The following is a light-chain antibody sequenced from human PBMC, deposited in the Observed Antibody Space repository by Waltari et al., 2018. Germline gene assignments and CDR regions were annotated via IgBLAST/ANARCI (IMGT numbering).Light chain of an antibody. V-gene: IGLV2-14*03. CDR1: SSDIGGYNY. Sequence: QSALTQPASVSGSPGQSITISCTGTSSDIGGYNYFSWYQQHPGKAPKLMIYNVNNRPSGLSNRFSGSKSGNTASLTISGLQAEDEADYYCSAYTGRSTWVFGGGTKLTVL. CDR3: SAYTGRSTWV. J-gene: IGLJ3*02. CDR2: NVN.